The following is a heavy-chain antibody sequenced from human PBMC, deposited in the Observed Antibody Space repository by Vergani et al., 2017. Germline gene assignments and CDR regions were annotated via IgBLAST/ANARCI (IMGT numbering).Heavy chain of an antibody. CDR3: ARVMADTAMVTPSIDY. CDR1: GYTFTSYY. CDR2: INPSGGST. D-gene: IGHD5-18*01. J-gene: IGHJ4*02. Sequence: QVQLVQSGAEVKTPGASVKVSCKASGYTFTSYYMHWVRQAPGQGLEWMGIINPSGGSTSYAQKFQGRVTMTRDTSTSTVYMELSSLRSEDTAVYYCARVMADTAMVTPSIDYWGQGTLVTVSS. V-gene: IGHV1-46*03.